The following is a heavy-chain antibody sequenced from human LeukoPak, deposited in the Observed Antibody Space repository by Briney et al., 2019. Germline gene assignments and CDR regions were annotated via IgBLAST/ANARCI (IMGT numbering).Heavy chain of an antibody. CDR2: IYPGDSDT. D-gene: IGHD2-2*01. V-gene: IGHV5-51*01. Sequence: GESLKISCKGYGFTFTSYWIGWVRQMPGKGLEWLGIIYPGDSDTRYSPSFRGQLTISADKSISTAYLQWSSLKASDTAMYYCATYHCTTTTCHFDFWGQGTLVTVSS. CDR3: ATYHCTTTTCHFDF. CDR1: GFTFTSYW. J-gene: IGHJ4*02.